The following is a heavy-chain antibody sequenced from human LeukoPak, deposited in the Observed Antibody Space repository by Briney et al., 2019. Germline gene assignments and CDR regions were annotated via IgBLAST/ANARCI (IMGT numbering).Heavy chain of an antibody. CDR3: AKAPLGYCSGGSCYDLDY. CDR2: VSSSSSYI. D-gene: IGHD2-15*01. V-gene: IGHV3-21*01. CDR1: GFTFSSYS. Sequence: GGSLRLSCAASGFTFSSYSMNWVRQAPGKGLEWVSSVSSSSSYIYYADSVRGRFTISRDNAKNSLYLQMNSLRAEDTAVYYCAKAPLGYCSGGSCYDLDYWGQGTLVTVSS. J-gene: IGHJ4*02.